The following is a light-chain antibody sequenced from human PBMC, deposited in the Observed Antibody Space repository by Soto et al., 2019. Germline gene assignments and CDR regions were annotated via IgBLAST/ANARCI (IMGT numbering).Light chain of an antibody. J-gene: IGKJ3*01. CDR1: QSVSSSY. V-gene: IGKV3-20*01. Sequence: EMVWTQSPGTLSFSPGERATLTCRASQSVSSSYLAWFQQKPGQAHRLLIYGASSRGTGIPDRFSGSGSGTDFTLTISRLESEDFAVYYCQQYGNAPFTFGPGTKVDIK. CDR3: QQYGNAPFT. CDR2: GAS.